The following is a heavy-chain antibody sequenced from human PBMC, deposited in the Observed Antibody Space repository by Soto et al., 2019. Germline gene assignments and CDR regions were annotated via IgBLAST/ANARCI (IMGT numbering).Heavy chain of an antibody. D-gene: IGHD1-26*01. CDR3: AKEGGNHYYYYAMDV. Sequence: SQTESRTCDICWERVSSNRAAWSWIKKSPSRGLEWLGRTFYRSKWYNDYAVSVKGRITINPDTSKNQFSLQLNSVTPEDTAVYYCAKEGGNHYYYYAMDVWGQGTTVTVS. CDR2: TFYRSKWYN. V-gene: IGHV6-1*01. J-gene: IGHJ6*02. CDR1: WERVSSNRAA.